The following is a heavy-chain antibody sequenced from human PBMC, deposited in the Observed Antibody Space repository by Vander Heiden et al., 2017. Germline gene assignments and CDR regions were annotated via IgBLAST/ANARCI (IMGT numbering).Heavy chain of an antibody. J-gene: IGHJ3*02. V-gene: IGHV4-59*08. CDR1: GGSISSYY. CDR2: IYYSGST. CDR3: ARTASYGGNSRGAFDI. Sequence: QVQLQESGPGLVKPSETLSLTCTVPGGSISSYYWSWIRQPPGKGLEWIGYIYYSGSTNYNPSLKSRVTISVDTSKNQFSLKLSSVTAADTAVYYCARTASYGGNSRGAFDIWGQGTMVTVSS. D-gene: IGHD4-17*01.